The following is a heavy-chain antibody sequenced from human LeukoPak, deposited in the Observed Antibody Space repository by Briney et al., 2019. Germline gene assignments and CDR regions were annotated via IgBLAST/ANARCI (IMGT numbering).Heavy chain of an antibody. J-gene: IGHJ6*02. CDR3: ARAGGYYDYGMDV. Sequence: ASVKVSCKTSGYTFTSYYVHWVRQAPGQGLEWMGIITPSGGNTTHLQKFQGRFTMTRDTSTSTVFMELSSLRSEDTAVYYCARAGGYYDYGMDVWGQGTTVTVSS. CDR2: ITPSGGNT. CDR1: GYTFTSYY. D-gene: IGHD2-15*01. V-gene: IGHV1-46*01.